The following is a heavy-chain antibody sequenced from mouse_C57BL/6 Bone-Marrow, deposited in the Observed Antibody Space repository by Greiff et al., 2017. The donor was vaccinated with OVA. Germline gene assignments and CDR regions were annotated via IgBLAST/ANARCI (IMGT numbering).Heavy chain of an antibody. CDR3: TREAITTAVGGY. D-gene: IGHD1-1*01. CDR1: GFTFSSYA. CDR2: ISSGGDYM. J-gene: IGHJ2*01. Sequence: EVMLVESGEGLVKPGGSLKLSCAASGFTFSSYAMPWVRQTPEQRLEWVAYISSGGDYMYYADTVKGRFTISRDNARNTLYLQMSSLKSEDTAMYYCTREAITTAVGGYWGQGTTLTVSS. V-gene: IGHV5-9-1*02.